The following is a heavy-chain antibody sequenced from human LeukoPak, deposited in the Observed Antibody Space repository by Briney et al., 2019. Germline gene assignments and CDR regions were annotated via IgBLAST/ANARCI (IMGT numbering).Heavy chain of an antibody. CDR2: INPNSGGT. V-gene: IGHV1-2*02. Sequence: ASVKVSCKASGYTFTAYYMHWVRQAPGQGLEWMGWINPNSGGTNYAQKFQGRVTMTRDTSISTAYMELSRLRSDDTAVYYCATTTSYCNGGNCYLGYWGQGTLVTASS. D-gene: IGHD2-15*01. CDR3: ATTTSYCNGGNCYLGY. J-gene: IGHJ4*02. CDR1: GYTFTAYY.